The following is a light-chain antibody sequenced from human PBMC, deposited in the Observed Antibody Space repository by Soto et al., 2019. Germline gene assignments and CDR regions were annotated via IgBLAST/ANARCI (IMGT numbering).Light chain of an antibody. CDR3: QQTYSALWT. J-gene: IGKJ1*01. CDR2: GAS. CDR1: QTITTY. Sequence: DIQLTQSPASLSASVGDRVTIYCRASQTITTYLNWYQQKPGKAPKLLIYGASSLHSGVPSRCSGSGSGTDFTFTISSLQPEDFAAYYCQQTYSALWTFGQGTKLEIK. V-gene: IGKV1-39*01.